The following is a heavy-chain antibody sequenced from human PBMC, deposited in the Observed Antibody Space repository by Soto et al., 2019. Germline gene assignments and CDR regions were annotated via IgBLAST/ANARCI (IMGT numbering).Heavy chain of an antibody. J-gene: IGHJ4*02. Sequence: HVELVQSGADVKKPGASVTISCKASGYTFTDYALHWVRQAPGQRLEWMGWMNAGVGNTLYSQKFQGRITITRDTSASTAYMELNSLKSADTAIYSCARDTGYTFGSLNYWGPGTLVTVSS. CDR2: MNAGVGNT. CDR3: ARDTGYTFGSLNY. CDR1: GYTFTDYA. D-gene: IGHD5-18*01. V-gene: IGHV1-3*01.